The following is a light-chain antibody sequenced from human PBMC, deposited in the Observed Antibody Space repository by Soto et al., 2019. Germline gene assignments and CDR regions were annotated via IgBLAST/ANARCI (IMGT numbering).Light chain of an antibody. V-gene: IGLV1-44*01. CDR3: ASWDGSLNNVL. J-gene: IGLJ2*01. CDR1: GCRIGTNT. CDR2: GDD. Sequence: QSVLTQPPSASGTPGQRVTISCSGSGCRIGTNTVNWYRQPPGTAPKLLIHGDDQRPTRGPDRISGSTSGTAASLAISGLQSEDEAEYDCASWDGSLNNVLFGGGTQLTVL.